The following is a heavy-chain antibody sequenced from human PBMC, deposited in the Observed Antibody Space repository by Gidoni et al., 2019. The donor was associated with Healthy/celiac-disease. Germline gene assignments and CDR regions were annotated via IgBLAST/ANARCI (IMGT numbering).Heavy chain of an antibody. V-gene: IGHV3-11*01. D-gene: IGHD2-15*01. CDR1: GFTFSDYY. CDR3: ARAAHILGYCSGGSCYGYYFDY. J-gene: IGHJ4*02. CDR2: ISSSGSTI. Sequence: QVQLVESGGGLVKPGGSLRLCCAASGFTFSDYYMSWIRQAPGKGLELVSYISSSGSTIYYADSVKGRFTISRDNAKNSLYLQMNSLRAEDTAVYYCARAAHILGYCSGGSCYGYYFDYWGQGTLVTVSS.